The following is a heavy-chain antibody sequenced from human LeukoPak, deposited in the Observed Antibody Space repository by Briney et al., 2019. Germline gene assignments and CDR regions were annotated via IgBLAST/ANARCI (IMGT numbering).Heavy chain of an antibody. D-gene: IGHD3-22*01. V-gene: IGHV1-2*02. CDR3: ARGRGYYDSSGAFDI. Sequence: ASVKVSCKASGYTFTGYYMHWVRQAPGQGLEWMGWINPNSGGTNYAQKFQGRVTMTRDTSISTAYMELSRLRSDDTAVYYCARGRGYYDSSGAFDIWGQGTMVTVSS. CDR1: GYTFTGYY. CDR2: INPNSGGT. J-gene: IGHJ3*02.